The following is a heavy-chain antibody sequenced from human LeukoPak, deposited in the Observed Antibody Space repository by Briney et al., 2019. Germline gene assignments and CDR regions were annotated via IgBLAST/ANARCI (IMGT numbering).Heavy chain of an antibody. CDR2: TYYRSPKWFK. V-gene: IGHV6-1*01. CDR3: ARGRSWEWFDP. CDR1: GDSASNNGAA. D-gene: IGHD1-26*01. Sequence: SQTLSLTCAISGDSASNNGAAWNWIRQSPSRGLEWLVRTYYRSPKWFKDYALSVKSRMTINADTSKNQFSLHLNSVTPDDTAVYYCARGRSWEWFDPWGQGTPVTVSS. J-gene: IGHJ5*02.